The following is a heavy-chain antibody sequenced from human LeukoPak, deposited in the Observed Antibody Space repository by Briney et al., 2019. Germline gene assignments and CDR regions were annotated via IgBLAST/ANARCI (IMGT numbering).Heavy chain of an antibody. J-gene: IGHJ4*02. CDR2: ISASGGST. D-gene: IGHD1-26*01. CDR1: GFTFSSSA. Sequence: GGSLRLSCAASGFTFSSSAMSWVRQVPGKGLEWVSGISASGGSTYYADSVRGRFTISRDNSKNTLYVQMNSLRDEDTAVYHCAKDQRWESPHYLDSWGQGTLVTVSS. V-gene: IGHV3-23*01. CDR3: AKDQRWESPHYLDS.